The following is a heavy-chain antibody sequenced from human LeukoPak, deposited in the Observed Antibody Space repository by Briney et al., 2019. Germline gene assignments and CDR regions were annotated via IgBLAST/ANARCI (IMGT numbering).Heavy chain of an antibody. V-gene: IGHV1-2*02. Sequence: ASVTVSCTASGYTFTAYYMHWVRQAPGQGVEWMGWINPNSGGTNYAQKFQGRVTMTRDTSISTAYMELSRLRSDDTAVYYCATSQYSSGWYDYWGQGTLVTVSS. CDR2: INPNSGGT. CDR1: GYTFTAYY. J-gene: IGHJ4*02. D-gene: IGHD6-19*01. CDR3: ATSQYSSGWYDY.